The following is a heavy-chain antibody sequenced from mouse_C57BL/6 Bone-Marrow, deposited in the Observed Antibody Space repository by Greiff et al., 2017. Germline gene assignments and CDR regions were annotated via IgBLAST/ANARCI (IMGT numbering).Heavy chain of an antibody. V-gene: IGHV1-75*01. D-gene: IGHD2-3*01. CDR1: GYTFTDYY. CDR2: IFPGSGST. Sequence: VQLQQSGPELVKPGASVKISCTASGYTFTDYYINWVKQRPGQGLEWIGWIFPGSGSTYYNEKFKGKATLTVDKSSSTAYMLLSSLSSEDSAVYFCARMGDGYSYAMDYWGQGTSVTVSS. CDR3: ARMGDGYSYAMDY. J-gene: IGHJ4*01.